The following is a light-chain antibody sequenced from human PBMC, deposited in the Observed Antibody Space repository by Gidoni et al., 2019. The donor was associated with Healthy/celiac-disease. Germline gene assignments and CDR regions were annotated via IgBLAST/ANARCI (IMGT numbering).Light chain of an antibody. CDR3: QQSYSTPRT. Sequence: DIQMTQSPSSLSESVGDRVTITCRASQSISSSLNWYQQKPWKAPKLLIYAAYSLQSGVPSRFSGSGSGTDFTLTICILQPEDFATYYCQQSYSTPRTFGGGTKVEIK. CDR2: AAY. V-gene: IGKV1-39*01. CDR1: QSISSS. J-gene: IGKJ4*01.